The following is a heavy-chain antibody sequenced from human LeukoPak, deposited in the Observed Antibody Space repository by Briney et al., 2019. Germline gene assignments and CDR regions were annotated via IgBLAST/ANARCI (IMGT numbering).Heavy chain of an antibody. CDR1: GGSIISDSYY. CDR2: TYTAGST. V-gene: IGHV4-61*02. Sequence: SQTLSPTCTVSGGSIISDSYYWSWIRQPAGKGLEWIGRTYTAGSTNYNPSLKSRVTISVDTSKNQFSLQLSSVTAADTAVYYCARRGTAYCRGGNCYSDKYFDYWGQGTQVTVSS. CDR3: ARRGTAYCRGGNCYSDKYFDY. D-gene: IGHD2-15*01. J-gene: IGHJ4*02.